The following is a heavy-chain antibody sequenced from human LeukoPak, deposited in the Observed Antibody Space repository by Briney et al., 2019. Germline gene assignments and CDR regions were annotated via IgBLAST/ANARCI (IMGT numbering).Heavy chain of an antibody. CDR2: ISGNGGST. D-gene: IGHD2-8*02. V-gene: IGHV3-23*01. J-gene: IGHJ4*02. Sequence: GGSLRLSCAAFGFAFNSYAMSWVRQAPGKGLEWVSAISGNGGSTYYADSVKGRFTISRDNSKNTLYLQMNSLRAEDTAVYYCAKDKTGGFDYWGQGTLVTVSS. CDR3: AKDKTGGFDY. CDR1: GFAFNSYA.